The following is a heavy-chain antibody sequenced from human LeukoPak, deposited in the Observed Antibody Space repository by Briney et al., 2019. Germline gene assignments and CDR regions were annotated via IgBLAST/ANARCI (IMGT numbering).Heavy chain of an antibody. Sequence: GASVKVSCKASGYTFTSYYMHWVRQAPGQGLEWMGIINPSGGSTSYAQKFQGRVTMTRDTSTSTVYMELSSLRSEDTAVYYCAREGDYYDSSGRQKTDAFDIWGQGTMVTVSS. J-gene: IGHJ3*02. CDR3: AREGDYYDSSGRQKTDAFDI. CDR1: GYTFTSYY. V-gene: IGHV1-46*01. D-gene: IGHD3-22*01. CDR2: INPSGGST.